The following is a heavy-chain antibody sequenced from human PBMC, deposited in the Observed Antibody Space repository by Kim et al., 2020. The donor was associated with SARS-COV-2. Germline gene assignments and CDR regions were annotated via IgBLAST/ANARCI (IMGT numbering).Heavy chain of an antibody. J-gene: IGHJ4*02. CDR3: ARNSGGGFDY. D-gene: IGHD1-26*01. Sequence: SNTCHETAVKVRYTISGNNSKNSLDLEMNSLRAEDTAVYYCARNSGGGFDYWGQGTLVTVPS. V-gene: IGHV3-30-3*01. CDR2: SNT.